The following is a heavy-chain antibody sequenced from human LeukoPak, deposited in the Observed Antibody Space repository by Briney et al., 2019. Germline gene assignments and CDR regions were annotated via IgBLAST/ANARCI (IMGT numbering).Heavy chain of an antibody. CDR3: ARVVVPAAIDY. CDR2: IYYSGST. CDR1: GGSISSYY. Sequence: PSETLSLTCTVSGGSISSYYWRWIRQPPGKGLEWIGYIYYSGSTNYNPSLKSRVTISVDTSKNQFSLKLSSVTAADTAVYYCARVVVPAAIDYWGQGTLVTVSS. D-gene: IGHD2-2*02. J-gene: IGHJ4*02. V-gene: IGHV4-59*01.